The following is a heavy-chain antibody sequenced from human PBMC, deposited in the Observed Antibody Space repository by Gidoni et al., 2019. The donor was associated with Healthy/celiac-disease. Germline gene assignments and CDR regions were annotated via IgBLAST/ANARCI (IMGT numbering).Heavy chain of an antibody. Sequence: QVQLVQSGAAVKKPGASVKVSCKASGYTFTSYGISWVRQAPGQGLEWMGWISAYNGNTNYAQKLQGRVTMTTDTSTSTAYRELRSLRSDDTAVYYCARSGYGSGSYEGPAGWFDPWGQGTLVTVSS. J-gene: IGHJ5*02. CDR1: GYTFTSYG. V-gene: IGHV1-18*04. CDR3: ARSGYGSGSYEGPAGWFDP. CDR2: ISAYNGNT. D-gene: IGHD3-10*01.